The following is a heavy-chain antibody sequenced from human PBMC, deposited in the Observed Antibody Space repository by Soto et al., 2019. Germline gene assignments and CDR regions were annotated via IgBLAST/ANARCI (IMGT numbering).Heavy chain of an antibody. V-gene: IGHV1-69*13. CDR1: GGTFSSYR. CDR2: IVPIYRTA. Sequence: ASVKVSCKASGGTFSSYRINWVRQAPGQGLEWVGGIVPIYRTADYAQKFQGRVTITADESARTSYMELRSLESQDTAVYYCVRDSGAKLSSSWGQGTLVTVSS. D-gene: IGHD6-13*01. CDR3: VRDSGAKLSSS. J-gene: IGHJ4*02.